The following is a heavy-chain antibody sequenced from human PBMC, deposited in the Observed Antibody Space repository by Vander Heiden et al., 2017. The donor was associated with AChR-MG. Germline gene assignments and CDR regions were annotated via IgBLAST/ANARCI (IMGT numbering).Heavy chain of an antibody. D-gene: IGHD4-17*01. J-gene: IGHJ4*02. CDR3: AKDLDNGDYASPFDY. CDR1: GFPFRSYA. Sequence: EVQLLESGGGLVQPGGSLRLSCAASGFPFRSYAMSWVRQAPGKGLEWVSAISGSGGSTYYADSVKGRFTISRDNSKNTLYLQMNSLRAEDTAVYYCAKDLDNGDYASPFDYWGQGTLVTVSS. V-gene: IGHV3-23*01. CDR2: ISGSGGST.